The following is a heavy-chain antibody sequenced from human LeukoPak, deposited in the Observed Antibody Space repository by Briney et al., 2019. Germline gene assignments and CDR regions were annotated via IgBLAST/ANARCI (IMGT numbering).Heavy chain of an antibody. D-gene: IGHD1-26*01. CDR2: IYYSGST. CDR3: ARRSGLYSGSYYNY. J-gene: IGHJ4*02. Sequence: PSQTLSLTCTVSGGSISSSSYYWGWIRQPPGKGLEWIGSIYYSGSTYYNPSLKSRVTISVDTSKNQFSLKLSSVTAADTAVYYCARRSGLYSGSYYNYWGQGTLVTVSS. CDR1: GGSISSSSYY. V-gene: IGHV4-39*01.